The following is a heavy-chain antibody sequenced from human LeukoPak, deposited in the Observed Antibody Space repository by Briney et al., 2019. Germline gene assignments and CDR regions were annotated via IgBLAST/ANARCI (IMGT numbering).Heavy chain of an antibody. D-gene: IGHD1-1*01. CDR3: ARIRGWKIIDY. CDR1: GGPISNYY. V-gene: IGHV4-59*01. Sequence: SETLSLTCTVSGGPISNYYWSWIRQPPGNGLEWIGFIYHSGSTNYNPSLKSRVTISVDKSKSQFSLNLSSVTAADTAVYYCARIRGWKIIDYWGQGTLVTVSS. CDR2: IYHSGST. J-gene: IGHJ4*02.